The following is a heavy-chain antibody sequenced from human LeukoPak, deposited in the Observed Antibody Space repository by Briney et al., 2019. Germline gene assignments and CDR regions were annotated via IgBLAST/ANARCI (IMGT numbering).Heavy chain of an antibody. V-gene: IGHV1-2*02. D-gene: IGHD5-12*01. CDR2: INPKSGGT. Sequence: GASVKVSCKASGYTFTGYYIHWVRQAPGQGLEYMGWINPKSGGTNYAQGFQGRVTMTRDTSSSAAYLELSRLTSDDTAVYYCAREMDDGLRSDTTYFDYWGQGTLVTVSS. CDR1: GYTFTGYY. J-gene: IGHJ4*02. CDR3: AREMDDGLRSDTTYFDY.